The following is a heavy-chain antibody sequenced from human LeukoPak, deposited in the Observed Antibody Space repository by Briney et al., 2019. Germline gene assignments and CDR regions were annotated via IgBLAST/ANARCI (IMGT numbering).Heavy chain of an antibody. CDR1: GGSISSGSYY. CDR3: ARDECDSSGYDRYFDL. D-gene: IGHD3-22*01. CDR2: IYTSGST. Sequence: SETLSLTCTVSGGSISSGSYYWSWIRQPAGKGLEWIGRIYTSGSTNYNPSLKSRVTISVDTSKNQFSLKLSSVTAADTAVYYCARDECDSSGYDRYFDLWGRGTLVTVSS. J-gene: IGHJ2*01. V-gene: IGHV4-61*02.